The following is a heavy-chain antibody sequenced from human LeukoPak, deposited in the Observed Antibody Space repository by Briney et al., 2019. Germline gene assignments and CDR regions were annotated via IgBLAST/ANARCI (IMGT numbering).Heavy chain of an antibody. V-gene: IGHV1-2*02. D-gene: IGHD3-22*01. CDR1: GFPFNGYY. CDR2: INPNSGDA. CDR3: AREGDSSADASDI. Sequence: ASVKVACKASGFPFNGYYMHWVRQAPGQGLEWMGWINPNSGDANYAQKFQGRVTMTRDTSISTAYMELRRLRSDDTAVYHCAREGDSSADASDIWGQGTMVTVSS. J-gene: IGHJ3*02.